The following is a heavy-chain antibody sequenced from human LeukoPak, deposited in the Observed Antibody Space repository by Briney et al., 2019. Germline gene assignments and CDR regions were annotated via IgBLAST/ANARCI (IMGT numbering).Heavy chain of an antibody. V-gene: IGHV3-30*04. J-gene: IGHJ1*01. CDR2: ISYDGSNK. Sequence: GGSLRLSCAASGFTFSSYAMHWVRQAPGKGLEWVAVISYDGSNKYYADSVKGRLTISRDNSKNTLYLQMNSLRGEDTAVYYCARPEYSSGPADFQHWGQGTLVTVSS. D-gene: IGHD6-19*01. CDR3: ARPEYSSGPADFQH. CDR1: GFTFSSYA.